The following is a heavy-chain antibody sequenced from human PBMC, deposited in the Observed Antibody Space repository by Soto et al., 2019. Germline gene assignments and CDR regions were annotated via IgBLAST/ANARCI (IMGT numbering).Heavy chain of an antibody. Sequence: QVQLGESGGGVVQPGRSLRLSCAASGFTFSSDGRHWVRQAPGKGLAWLALISYDGSNKYYAHSVKGRFTISRDKSKNTLYLQRNSLRAEDTAVYYCAKDRQIVVVVAPLDYWGQGTLVTVSS. D-gene: IGHD2-15*01. CDR1: GFTFSSDG. CDR2: ISYDGSNK. CDR3: AKDRQIVVVVAPLDY. V-gene: IGHV3-30*18. J-gene: IGHJ4*02.